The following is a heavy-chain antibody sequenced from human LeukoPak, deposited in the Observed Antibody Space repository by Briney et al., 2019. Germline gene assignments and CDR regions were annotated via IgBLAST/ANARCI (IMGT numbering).Heavy chain of an antibody. CDR3: ARRSGIAVAGAFDY. CDR2: ISSSGGSK. D-gene: IGHD6-19*01. CDR1: GFTFSSYE. J-gene: IGHJ4*02. V-gene: IGHV3-23*01. Sequence: GGSLRLSCAASGFTFSSYEMNWVRQAPGKGLEWVSYISSSGGSKYYADSVKGRFTISRDNSKNTLYLQMNSLRAEDTAVYYCARRSGIAVAGAFDYWGQGTLVTVSS.